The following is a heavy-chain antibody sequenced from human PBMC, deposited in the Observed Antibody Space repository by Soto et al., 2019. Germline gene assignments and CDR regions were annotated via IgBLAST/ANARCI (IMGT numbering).Heavy chain of an antibody. V-gene: IGHV3-48*02. CDR1: GFTFSSYS. D-gene: IGHD1-20*01. CDR2: ISSSSSTI. CDR3: ARDGYSRSPYNWNDLTDY. J-gene: IGHJ4*02. Sequence: EVQLVESGGGLVQPGGSLRLSCAASGFTFSSYSMNWVRQAPGKGLEWVSYISSSSSTIYYAESVKGRFTISRDNAKNSXXLQMTSLRDEDTAVYYCARDGYSRSPYNWNDLTDYWGQGTLVTVSS.